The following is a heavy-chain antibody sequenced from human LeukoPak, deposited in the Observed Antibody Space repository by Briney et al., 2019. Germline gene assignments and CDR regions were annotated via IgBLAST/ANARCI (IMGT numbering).Heavy chain of an antibody. V-gene: IGHV3-23*01. CDR1: GFTFSSYA. CDR3: AKLWTSSGWSDAWWYFDY. CDR2: ISGSGGST. Sequence: QPGGSLRLSCAASGFTFSSYAMSWVRQAPGKGLEWVSAISGSGGSTYYADSVKGRFTISRDNSKNTLYLQMNSLRAEDTAVYYCAKLWTSSGWSDAWWYFDYWGQGTLVTVSS. J-gene: IGHJ4*02. D-gene: IGHD6-19*01.